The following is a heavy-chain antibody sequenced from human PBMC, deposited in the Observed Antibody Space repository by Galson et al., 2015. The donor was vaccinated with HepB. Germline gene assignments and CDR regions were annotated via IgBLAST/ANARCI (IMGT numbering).Heavy chain of an antibody. D-gene: IGHD4-17*01. CDR2: ISYDGSNK. CDR3: ARDTAELLTVTTEENYYYDGMDV. Sequence: SLRLSCATSGFTFSSYALHWVRPAPGKGLEWGAVISYDGSNKYYADSVKGRFTISRDNSKNTLYLQMNSLRAEDTAVYYCARDTAELLTVTTEENYYYDGMDVWGQGTTVTVSS. CDR1: GFTFSSYA. J-gene: IGHJ6*02. V-gene: IGHV3-30*04.